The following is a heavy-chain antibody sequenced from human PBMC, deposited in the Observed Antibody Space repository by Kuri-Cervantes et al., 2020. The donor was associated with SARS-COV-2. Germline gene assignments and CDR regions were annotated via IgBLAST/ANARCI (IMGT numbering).Heavy chain of an antibody. CDR1: GYTFTSYY. CDR3: ASETPGYSSSHYYYYMDV. Sequence: ASVKVSCKASGYTFTSYYMHWVRQAPGQGLEWMGIINPSGGSTSYAQKFQGRVTMTRDTSTSTAYMELSSLRSEDAAVYYCASETPGYSSSHYYYYMDVWGKGTTVTVSS. CDR2: INPSGGST. V-gene: IGHV1-46*01. J-gene: IGHJ6*03. D-gene: IGHD6-13*01.